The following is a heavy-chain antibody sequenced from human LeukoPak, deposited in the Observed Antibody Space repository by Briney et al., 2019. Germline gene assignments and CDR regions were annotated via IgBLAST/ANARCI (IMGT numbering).Heavy chain of an antibody. CDR2: IYPGDSDT. CDR3: AGHEHYYGSGSYSYFDY. Sequence: GESLKISCKGSGYSFTSYWIGWVRQMPGKGLEWMGIIYPGDSDTRYSPSFQGQVTISADKSISTAYLQWSSLKASDTAMYYCAGHEHYYGSGSYSYFDYWGQGTLVTVSS. CDR1: GYSFTSYW. D-gene: IGHD3-10*01. J-gene: IGHJ4*02. V-gene: IGHV5-51*01.